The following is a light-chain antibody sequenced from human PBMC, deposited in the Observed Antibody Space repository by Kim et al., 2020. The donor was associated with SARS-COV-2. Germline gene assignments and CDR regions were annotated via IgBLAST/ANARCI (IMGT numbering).Light chain of an antibody. CDR2: DVN. J-gene: IGLJ3*02. CDR3: SSYTSTNTLV. CDR1: SSDVGIYNY. Sequence: GQSITITCPGTSSDVGIYNYVYWYQQHTGKAPKVMIYDVNNRPSGVSDRFSGSKSGDTASLTISGLQAEDEADYYCSSYTSTNTLVFGGGTQLTVL. V-gene: IGLV2-14*03.